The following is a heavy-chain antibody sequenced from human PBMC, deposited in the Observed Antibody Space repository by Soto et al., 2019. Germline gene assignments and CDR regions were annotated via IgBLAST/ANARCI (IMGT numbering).Heavy chain of an antibody. J-gene: IGHJ4*02. CDR3: ARERISMVRGVIPGQYFEY. V-gene: IGHV1-46*01. Sequence: ASVKVSCKASGYTFTSFYFHWVRQAPGQGLEWMGIINPSGGYTNYAQKFEGRVTMTRDTSTSTLYMELSSLRSEDTAVYYCARERISMVRGVIPGQYFEYWGQGTLVTVSS. CDR1: GYTFTSFY. CDR2: INPSGGYT. D-gene: IGHD3-10*01.